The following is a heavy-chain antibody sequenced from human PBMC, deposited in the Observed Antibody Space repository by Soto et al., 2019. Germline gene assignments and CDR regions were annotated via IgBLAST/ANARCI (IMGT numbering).Heavy chain of an antibody. CDR1: GGSISNYY. J-gene: IGHJ4*02. CDR2: IYYSGST. Sequence: QVQLQESGPGLVKPSETLSLTCIVSGGSISNYYWSWIRQPPGKGLEWIGYIYYSGSTNYNPSLTSRVTIEVDTSKNQFSLKLSSVTAANTAVYYCARHRYSYGVYYFDYWGQGTLVTVSS. V-gene: IGHV4-59*08. D-gene: IGHD5-18*01. CDR3: ARHRYSYGVYYFDY.